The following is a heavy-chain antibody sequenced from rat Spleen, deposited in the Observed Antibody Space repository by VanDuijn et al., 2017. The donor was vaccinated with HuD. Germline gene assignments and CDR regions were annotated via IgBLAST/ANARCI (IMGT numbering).Heavy chain of an antibody. J-gene: IGHJ3*01. V-gene: IGHV5-19*01. D-gene: IGHD1-6*01. CDR1: GFHFNNYD. CDR3: ATGPRILRLDWFAY. Sequence: EVQLVESGGGLVQPGRSRKLSCAASGFHFNNYDLAWVRQAPTKGLEWVASISPSGDSIYYRDSVKGRFIISRDNAKNTLYLQMDSLRSEDTATYYCATGPRILRLDWFAYWGQGTLVTVSS. CDR2: ISPSGDSI.